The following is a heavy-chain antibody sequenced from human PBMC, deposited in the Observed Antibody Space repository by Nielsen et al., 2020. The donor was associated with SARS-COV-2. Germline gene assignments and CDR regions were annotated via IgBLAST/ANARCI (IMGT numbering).Heavy chain of an antibody. D-gene: IGHD3-3*01. V-gene: IGHV4-31*03. Sequence: SETLSLTCTVSGGSISSGGYYWSWIRQHPGKGLEWIGYIYYSGSTYYNPSLKSRVTISVDTSKNQFSLKLSSVTAADTAVYYCARALGSLSIFGMVITEHFDYWGQGTLVTVSS. CDR1: GGSISSGGYY. CDR2: IYYSGST. J-gene: IGHJ4*02. CDR3: ARALGSLSIFGMVITEHFDY.